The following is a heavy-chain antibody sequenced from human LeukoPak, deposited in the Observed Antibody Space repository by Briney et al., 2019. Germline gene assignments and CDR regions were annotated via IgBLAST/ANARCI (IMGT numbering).Heavy chain of an antibody. CDR2: ISGSGGST. V-gene: IGHV3-23*01. CDR3: AKGPAGIVGATIWYFDY. J-gene: IGHJ4*02. CDR1: GFTFSSYA. D-gene: IGHD1-26*01. Sequence: PGGSLRLSCAASGFTFSSYAMSWVRQAPGKGLEWVSAISGSGGSTYYADSVKGRFTISRDNSKNTLYLQMNSLRAEDTAVYYCAKGPAGIVGATIWYFDYWGQGTLVTVSP.